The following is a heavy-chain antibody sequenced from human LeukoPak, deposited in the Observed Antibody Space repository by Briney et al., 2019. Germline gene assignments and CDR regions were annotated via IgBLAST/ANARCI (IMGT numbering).Heavy chain of an antibody. J-gene: IGHJ6*02. CDR3: ATEYGSGSFKDNYYYYGMDV. Sequence: ASVKVSCKVSGYTLTELSMHWVRQAPGKGLEWMGGFDPEDGETIYAQKFQGRVTMTVDTSTDTAYMELSSLRSEDTAVYYCATEYGSGSFKDNYYYYGMDVWGQGTTVTVSS. V-gene: IGHV1-24*01. CDR2: FDPEDGET. CDR1: GYTLTELS. D-gene: IGHD3-10*01.